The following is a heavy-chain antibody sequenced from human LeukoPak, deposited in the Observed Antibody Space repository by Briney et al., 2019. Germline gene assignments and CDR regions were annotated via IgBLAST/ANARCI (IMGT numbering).Heavy chain of an antibody. CDR1: GYTFTSYG. CDR2: ISAYNGDT. D-gene: IGHD6-13*01. CDR3: ARGLAAPKGLGIEY. Sequence: ASVNVSCKASGYTFTSYGISWVRQAPGQGLEWMGWISAYNGDTNYAQNLQGRVTMTTDTSTTTAYMQLRSLRSDDTAVYYCARGLAAPKGLGIEYWGQGTLVTVSS. V-gene: IGHV1-18*01. J-gene: IGHJ4*02.